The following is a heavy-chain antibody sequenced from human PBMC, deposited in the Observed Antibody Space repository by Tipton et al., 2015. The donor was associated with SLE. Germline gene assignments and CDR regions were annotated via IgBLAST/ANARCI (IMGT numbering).Heavy chain of an antibody. V-gene: IGHV4-61*08. J-gene: IGHJ3*02. CDR2: IYYSGST. Sequence: TLSLTCTVSGGSISSGGYYWNWIRQPPGKGLEWIGYIYYSGSTNYNPSLKSRVTISPDTSKNQFSLKLSSVTAADTAVYYCARDSGLGTYDSSGYYSPDAFDIWGQGTMVTVSS. CDR3: ARDSGLGTYDSSGYYSPDAFDI. D-gene: IGHD3-22*01. CDR1: GGSISSGGYY.